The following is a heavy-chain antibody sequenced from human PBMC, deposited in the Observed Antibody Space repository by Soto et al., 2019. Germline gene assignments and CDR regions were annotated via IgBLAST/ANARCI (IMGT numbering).Heavy chain of an antibody. J-gene: IGHJ4*02. D-gene: IGHD1-26*01. CDR3: ARAVNGSPALFDY. CDR1: GGSMSSSY. V-gene: IGHV4-59*01. Sequence: PSETLAITCTASGGSMSSSYWGWIRQPPGKGLEWIGYIYYSGSTNYNPSLKSRVTISVDTSKNQFSLKLSSVTAADTAVYYCARAVNGSPALFDYWGQGTLVTVSS. CDR2: IYYSGST.